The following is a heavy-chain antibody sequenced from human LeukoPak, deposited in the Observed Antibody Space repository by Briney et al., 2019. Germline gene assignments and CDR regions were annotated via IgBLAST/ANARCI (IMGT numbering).Heavy chain of an antibody. V-gene: IGHV3-7*03. J-gene: IGHJ3*02. Sequence: GGSLRLSCAASGFTFKKYWMNWVRQVPGKGLECLANIKEDGSETYYADSVKGRFTISRDNPKNLLFLQINSLRVEDTAVYYCAREDTAMVTGGYDAFDIWGQGTMVTVSS. D-gene: IGHD5-18*01. CDR2: IKEDGSET. CDR1: GFTFKKYW. CDR3: AREDTAMVTGGYDAFDI.